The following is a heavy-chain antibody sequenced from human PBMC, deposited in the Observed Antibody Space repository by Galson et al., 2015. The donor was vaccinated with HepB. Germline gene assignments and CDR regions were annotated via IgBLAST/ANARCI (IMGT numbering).Heavy chain of an antibody. CDR1: GFTFSGST. J-gene: IGHJ4*02. V-gene: IGHV3-73*01. Sequence: SLRLSCAASGFTFSGSTIHWVRQASGKGPEWVGRIRSKANNYATSYVPSLKGRFTTSRDDSKNMAYLHMKSLKTEDTAVYYCTRLGDFSGYSSRWGQGTLVTVSS. CDR3: TRLGDFSGYSSR. CDR2: IRSKANNYAT. D-gene: IGHD6-13*01.